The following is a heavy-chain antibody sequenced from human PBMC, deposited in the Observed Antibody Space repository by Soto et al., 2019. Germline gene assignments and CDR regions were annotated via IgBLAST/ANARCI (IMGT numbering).Heavy chain of an antibody. D-gene: IGHD5-12*01. CDR3: AKDLEMATTDYYYYNGMDV. J-gene: IGHJ6*02. Sequence: QVQLVESGGGVVQPGRSLRLSCAASGFTFSSYGMHWVRQAPGKGLEWVAVISYDGSNKYYADSVKGRFTISRDNSKNTLYLQMNSLRAEDTAVYYCAKDLEMATTDYYYYNGMDVWGQGTTVTVSS. V-gene: IGHV3-30*18. CDR2: ISYDGSNK. CDR1: GFTFSSYG.